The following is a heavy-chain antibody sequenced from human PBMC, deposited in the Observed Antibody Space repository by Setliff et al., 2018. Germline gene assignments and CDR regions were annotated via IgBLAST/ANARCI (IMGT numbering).Heavy chain of an antibody. CDR2: TIPIFGTT. D-gene: IGHD3-22*01. V-gene: IGHV1-69*05. CDR1: GGTFSSYG. CDR3: VREGVDSRSSTDYRYYMDA. J-gene: IGHJ6*03. Sequence: ASVKVSCKASGGTFSSYGISWVRQAPGQGLEWMGGTIPIFGTTDYAQKFQGRVTIITDESTSTAFMQLSSLRSEDTAAYYCVREGVDSRSSTDYRYYMDAWGKGTTVTVSS.